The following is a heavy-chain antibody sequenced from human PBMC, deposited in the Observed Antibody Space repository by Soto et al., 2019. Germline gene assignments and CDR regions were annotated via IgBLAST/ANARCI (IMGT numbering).Heavy chain of an antibody. J-gene: IGHJ6*02. Sequence: QVQLVQSGAEVKKPGSSVNVSCKASGDTFSSYAISWVRQGPGQGLEWMGGIIPIFGTANYAQKFQGRVTITADESTSTASMEVSSLRSEDTAVYYCARDGSGYRSRASPMDVWGQGTTVTVSS. V-gene: IGHV1-69*01. CDR1: GDTFSSYA. CDR3: ARDGSGYRSRASPMDV. D-gene: IGHD3-22*01. CDR2: IIPIFGTA.